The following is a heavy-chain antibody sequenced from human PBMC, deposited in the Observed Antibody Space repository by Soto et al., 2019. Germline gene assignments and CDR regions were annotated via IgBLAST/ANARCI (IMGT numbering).Heavy chain of an antibody. CDR2: IYHSGST. J-gene: IGHJ6*02. CDR1: GGSISSSNW. V-gene: IGHV4-4*02. CDR3: ARVNGYFDWLSSSAYYYGMDV. D-gene: IGHD3-9*01. Sequence: SETLSLTCAVSGGSISSSNWWSWVRQPPGKGLEWIGEIYHSGSTNYNPSLKSRVTISVDKSKNQFSLKLSSVTAADTAVYYCARVNGYFDWLSSSAYYYGMDVWGQGTTVTVSS.